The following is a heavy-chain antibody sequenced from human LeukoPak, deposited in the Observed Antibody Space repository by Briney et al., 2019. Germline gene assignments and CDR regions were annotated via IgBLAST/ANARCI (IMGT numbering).Heavy chain of an antibody. CDR1: GVSIRSSYY. D-gene: IGHD6-19*01. Sequence: SETLSLTCSVAGVSIRSSYYWGWIRQPPGKGLEWIGNIHYSGTTYYNPSLKGRVTISVDTSKNQFSLKLSSVTAADTAVYSCAKVGGLAVAGTDNWMDPWGQGTLVTVSS. CDR3: AKVGGLAVAGTDNWMDP. CDR2: IHYSGTT. J-gene: IGHJ5*02. V-gene: IGHV4-39*01.